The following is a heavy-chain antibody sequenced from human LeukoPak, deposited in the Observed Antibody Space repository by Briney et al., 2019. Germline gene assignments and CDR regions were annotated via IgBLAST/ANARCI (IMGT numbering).Heavy chain of an antibody. CDR2: IYYSGST. Sequence: SETLSLTCTVSGGSISSYYWSWIRQHPGKGLEWIGYIYYSGSTYYNPSLKSRVTISVDTSKNQFSLKLSSVTAADTAVYYCARDKGGSAWDVWGQGTTVTVSS. D-gene: IGHD2-15*01. V-gene: IGHV4-59*06. J-gene: IGHJ6*02. CDR1: GGSISSYY. CDR3: ARDKGGSAWDV.